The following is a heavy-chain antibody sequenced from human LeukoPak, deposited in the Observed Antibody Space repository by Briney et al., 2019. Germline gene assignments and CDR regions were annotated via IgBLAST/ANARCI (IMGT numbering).Heavy chain of an antibody. CDR2: VSYTGDT. CDR3: VRVDGSGYSPY. V-gene: IGHV4-59*04. D-gene: IGHD5-18*01. J-gene: IGHJ4*02. Sequence: PSETLSLTCTVSGGSISSYYWSWIRQPAGKGLEWIGNVSYTGDTYYNPSLKSRVTMSADTSKNQFSLKVNSVTAADTALYFCVRVDGSGYSPYWGQGTLVTVSS. CDR1: GGSISSYY.